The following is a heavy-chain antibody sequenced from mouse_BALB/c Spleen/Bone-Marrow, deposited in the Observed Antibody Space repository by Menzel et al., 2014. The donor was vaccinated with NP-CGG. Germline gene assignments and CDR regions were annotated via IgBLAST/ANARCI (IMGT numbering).Heavy chain of an antibody. CDR1: GYTLTSYY. J-gene: IGHJ1*01. Sequence: VKLMESGAGLVKPGPSVNLSCKASGYTLTSYYIYWVRQRPGQGLEWMGEIKRSNGGTNFNEKFKSKATLTVDKAYSTAYMQLSSMISEASAVYYCTRSSGYYVPHWYFDVWGAGTTVTVSS. CDR3: TRSSGYYVPHWYFDV. CDR2: IKRSNGGT. D-gene: IGHD2-3*01. V-gene: IGHV1S81*02.